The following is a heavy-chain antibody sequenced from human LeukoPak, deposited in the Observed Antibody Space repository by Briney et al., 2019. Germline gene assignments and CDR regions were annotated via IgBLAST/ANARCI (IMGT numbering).Heavy chain of an antibody. V-gene: IGHV3-48*03. CDR1: GFTFSSYE. J-gene: IGHJ3*02. CDR2: VSKSGGTM. Sequence: GGSLRLSCEASGFTFSSYEMNWFRQAPGKGLEWVSYVSKSGGTMKNADSVKGRFTVSRDNAKNSLYLQRNSLTAEDTAVYYCATAVIRGRGTMVTVSS. CDR3: ATAVI.